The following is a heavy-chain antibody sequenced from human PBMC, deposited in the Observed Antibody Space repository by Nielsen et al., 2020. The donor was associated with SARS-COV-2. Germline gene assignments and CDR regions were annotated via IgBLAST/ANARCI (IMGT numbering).Heavy chain of an antibody. CDR2: ISYDGSNK. D-gene: IGHD3-10*01. Sequence: GESLKISCAASGFTFSSYGMHWVRQAPGKGLEWVAVISYDGSNKYYADSVKGRFTISRDNSKNTLYLQMNSLRAEDTAVYYCAKDLSSGLYGSGRPFDPWGQGTLVTVSS. J-gene: IGHJ5*02. CDR3: AKDLSSGLYGSGRPFDP. CDR1: GFTFSSYG. V-gene: IGHV3-30*18.